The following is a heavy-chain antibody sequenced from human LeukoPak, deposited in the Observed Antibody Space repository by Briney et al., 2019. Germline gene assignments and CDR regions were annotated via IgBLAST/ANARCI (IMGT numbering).Heavy chain of an antibody. V-gene: IGHV1-8*01. J-gene: IGHJ5*02. Sequence: ASVKVSCKASGYTFTSYDINWVRQATGQGLEWMGWMNPNSGNTGYAQKFQGRVTMTRNTSISTAYMELSSLRSEDTAVYYCARLSPQLWWVYTNGNWFDPWGQGTLVTVSS. CDR1: GYTFTSYD. CDR2: MNPNSGNT. CDR3: ARLSPQLWWVYTNGNWFDP. D-gene: IGHD5-18*01.